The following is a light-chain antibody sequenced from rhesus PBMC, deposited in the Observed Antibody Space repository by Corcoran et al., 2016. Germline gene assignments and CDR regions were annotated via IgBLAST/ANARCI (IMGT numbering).Light chain of an antibody. CDR1: QSISSW. Sequence: DIQMTQSPSSLSASVGDTVTITCRASQSISSWSAWYQQKPGKAPKLLFYKASSLQSGVPSRFSGSGAGTAFTLTISSLQSEDFATYYCQQYSSSPPTFCQGTKVEIE. CDR2: KAS. J-gene: IGKJ1*01. V-gene: IGKV1-22*01. CDR3: QQYSSSPPT.